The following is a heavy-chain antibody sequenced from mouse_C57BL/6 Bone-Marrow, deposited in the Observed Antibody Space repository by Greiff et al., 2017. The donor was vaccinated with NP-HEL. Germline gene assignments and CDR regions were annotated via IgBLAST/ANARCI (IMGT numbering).Heavy chain of an antibody. D-gene: IGHD1-1*01. CDR2: IYPGDGDT. V-gene: IGHV1-80*01. CDR1: GYAFSSYW. CDR3: ARRITTVVAHFDY. Sequence: VQLQQSGAELVKPGASVKLSCKASGYAFSSYWMNWVKQRPGKGLEWIGQIYPGDGDTNYNGKFKGKATLTADKSSSTAYMQLSSLTSEDSAVYFCARRITTVVAHFDYWGQGTTLTVSS. J-gene: IGHJ2*01.